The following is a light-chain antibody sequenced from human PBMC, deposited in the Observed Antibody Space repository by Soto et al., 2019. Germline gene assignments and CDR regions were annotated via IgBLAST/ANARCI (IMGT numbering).Light chain of an antibody. J-gene: IGKJ1*01. Sequence: PGGRATLSCRASQSISDTLAWYQQKPGQAPRLLIYGASRRATGIPARFSGSGSGTEFTLTISSLQPDDFATYYCQNYNSYSEAFGQGTKVDIK. CDR3: QNYNSYSEA. V-gene: IGKV3-15*01. CDR2: GAS. CDR1: QSISDT.